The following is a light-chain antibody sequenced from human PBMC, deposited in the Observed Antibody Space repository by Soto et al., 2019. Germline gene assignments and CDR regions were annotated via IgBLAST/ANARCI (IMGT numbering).Light chain of an antibody. CDR2: AAS. CDR3: QQYGSSPQT. Sequence: EIVLTQSPGTLSLSPGERATVSCRASLSVSSNSLAWFQQKPGQAPRLLIYAASSRATGIPDRFSGSGSGTDFTLTISRLEPEDFAVYYCQQYGSSPQTFGQGTKVDIK. V-gene: IGKV3-20*01. CDR1: LSVSSNS. J-gene: IGKJ1*01.